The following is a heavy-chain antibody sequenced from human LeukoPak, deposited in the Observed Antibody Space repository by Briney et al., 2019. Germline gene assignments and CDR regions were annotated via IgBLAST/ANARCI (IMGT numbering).Heavy chain of an antibody. V-gene: IGHV4-59*08. CDR2: IYYSGST. CDR3: ARSKQQMAYYYGMDV. J-gene: IGHJ6*02. Sequence: PSETLSLTCTVSGGSISSYYWSWIRQPPRKGLEWIGYIYYSGSTNYNPSLKSRVTISVDTSKNQFSLKLSSVTAADTAVYYCARSKQQMAYYYGMDVWGQGTTVTVSS. CDR1: GGSISSYY. D-gene: IGHD6-13*01.